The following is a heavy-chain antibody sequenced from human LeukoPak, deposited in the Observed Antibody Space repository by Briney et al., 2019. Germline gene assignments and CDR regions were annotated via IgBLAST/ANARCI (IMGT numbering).Heavy chain of an antibody. CDR3: ARGYCSGGSCCPDY. J-gene: IGHJ4*02. Sequence: PSETLSLTCAVSGGSISSGGYSWSWIRQPPGKGLEWIGYIYHSGSTYYNPSLKSRVTISVDRSKNQFSLKLSSVTAADTAVYYCARGYCSGGSCCPDYWGQGTLVTVSS. V-gene: IGHV4-30-2*01. CDR2: IYHSGST. CDR1: GGSISSGGYS. D-gene: IGHD2-15*01.